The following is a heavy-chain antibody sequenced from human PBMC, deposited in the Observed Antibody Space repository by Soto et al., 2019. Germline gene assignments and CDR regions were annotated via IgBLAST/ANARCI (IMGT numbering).Heavy chain of an antibody. V-gene: IGHV3-30*18. CDR1: GFTFSSYG. CDR3: ANDRRLGY. Sequence: QVQLVESGGGVVQPGRSLRLSCAASGFTFSSYGMHWVRQAPGKGLEWVAVISYDGSNKYYADSVKGRFTISRDNSKNTLYLQMNSLRSVDTAVYYFANDRRLGYWGQGTLVTVSS. CDR2: ISYDGSNK. J-gene: IGHJ4*02. D-gene: IGHD6-25*01.